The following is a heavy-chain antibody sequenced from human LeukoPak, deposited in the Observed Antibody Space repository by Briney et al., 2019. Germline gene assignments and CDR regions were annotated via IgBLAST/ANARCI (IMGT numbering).Heavy chain of an antibody. CDR1: GFTFGDYY. CDR2: ISNSGNTI. D-gene: IGHD3-16*01. V-gene: IGHV3-11*01. Sequence: GGSLRLSCAASGFTFGDYYMSWIRQAPGKGLEWVSYISNSGNTIKEADSVKGRFNISRDNAQNSLFLQMKSLRAEVSAVYYRARYRVITNDYFDSWGQGTLVTVSS. CDR3: ARYRVITNDYFDS. J-gene: IGHJ4*02.